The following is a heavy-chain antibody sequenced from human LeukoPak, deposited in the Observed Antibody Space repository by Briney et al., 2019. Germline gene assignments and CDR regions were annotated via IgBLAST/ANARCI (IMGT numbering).Heavy chain of an antibody. D-gene: IGHD2-15*01. Sequence: GGSLRLSCAGSGFPFSSYPISWVRQPPGKGLEWVSAITASGASTYSADSVKGRFTISRDNSRNTLFLEMSSLRAGDTAVYYFALNRGARLRPPFDDWGPGTLVTVSS. CDR2: ITASGAST. J-gene: IGHJ4*02. V-gene: IGHV3-23*01. CDR1: GFPFSSYP. CDR3: ALNRGARLRPPFDD.